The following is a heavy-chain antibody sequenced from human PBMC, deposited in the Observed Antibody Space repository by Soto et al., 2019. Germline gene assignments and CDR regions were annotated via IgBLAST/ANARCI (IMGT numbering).Heavy chain of an antibody. CDR1: GFTFSSYS. Sequence: GSLRLSCAASGFTFSSYSMNWVRQAPGKGLEWVSYISSSSTIYYADSVKGRFTISRDNAKNSLYLQMNSLRDEDTAVYYCARAFGDYVFSDYWGQGT. CDR3: ARAFGDYVFSDY. D-gene: IGHD4-17*01. CDR2: ISSSSTI. J-gene: IGHJ4*02. V-gene: IGHV3-48*02.